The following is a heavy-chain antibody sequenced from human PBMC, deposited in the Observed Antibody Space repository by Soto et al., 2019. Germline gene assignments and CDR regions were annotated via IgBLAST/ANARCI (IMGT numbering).Heavy chain of an antibody. CDR3: ARVGGFGATTIDY. J-gene: IGHJ4*02. CDR1: GGSISSGDYY. CDR2: IYYSGST. V-gene: IGHV4-30-4*01. Sequence: QVQLQESGPGLVKPSQTLSLTCTVSGGSISSGDYYWSWIRQPPGKGLEWIGYIYYSGSTYYNPSLRIRVTLSVATSKNQFSLKLSSVTAADTAVYYCARVGGFGATTIDYWGQGTLVTVSS. D-gene: IGHD3-10*01.